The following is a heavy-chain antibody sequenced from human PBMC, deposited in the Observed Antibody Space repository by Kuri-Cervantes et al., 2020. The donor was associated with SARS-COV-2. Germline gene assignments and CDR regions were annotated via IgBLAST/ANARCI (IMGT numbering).Heavy chain of an antibody. J-gene: IGHJ5*02. Sequence: GSLRLSCAVYGGSFSGYYWSWIRQPPGKGLEWIGEINHSGSTNYNPSLKSRVTISVDRSKNQFSLKLSSVTAADTAVYYCARVISITIFGVATRGHGWFDPWGQGTLVTVSS. CDR2: INHSGST. D-gene: IGHD3-3*01. V-gene: IGHV4-34*01. CDR1: GGSFSGYY. CDR3: ARVISITIFGVATRGHGWFDP.